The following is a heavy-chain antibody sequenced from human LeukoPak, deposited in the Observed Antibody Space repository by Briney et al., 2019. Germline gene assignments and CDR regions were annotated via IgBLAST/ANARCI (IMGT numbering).Heavy chain of an antibody. V-gene: IGHV1-8*01. Sequence: GASVKVSCKASGYTFTSYDINWVLQATGQGLEWMGWMNPNSGNTGYAQKFQGRVTMTRNTSISTAYMELSSLRSEDTAVYYCARAGGYCGRISCPYYFDYWGQGTLVTVSS. CDR2: MNPNSGNT. D-gene: IGHD2-15*01. CDR3: ARAGGYCGRISCPYYFDY. CDR1: GYTFTSYD. J-gene: IGHJ4*02.